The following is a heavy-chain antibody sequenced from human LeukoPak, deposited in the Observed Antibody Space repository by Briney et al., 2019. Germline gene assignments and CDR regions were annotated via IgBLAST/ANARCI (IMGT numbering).Heavy chain of an antibody. J-gene: IGHJ4*02. CDR3: ARDHCSSTSCYVWSY. D-gene: IGHD2-2*01. V-gene: IGHV3-33*01. CDR2: IWDDGTNK. Sequence: PGRSLRLSCAASGLTFSSYGMHWVRQAPGKGLEWVAVIWDDGTNKYYADSVKGRFSFSRDNSKNTLYLQMNSLRADDTAVYYCARDHCSSTSCYVWSYWGQGTLVTVS. CDR1: GLTFSSYG.